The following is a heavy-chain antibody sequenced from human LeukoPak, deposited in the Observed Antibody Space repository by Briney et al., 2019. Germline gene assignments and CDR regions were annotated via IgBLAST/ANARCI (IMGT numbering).Heavy chain of an antibody. D-gene: IGHD3-10*01. CDR3: ARDFFRGGADWYFDL. CDR1: GGTFSSYA. V-gene: IGHV1-69*01. J-gene: IGHJ2*01. Sequence: SVKVSCKASGGTFSSYAISWVRQAPGQGLEWMGGIIPIFGTANYAQKFQGRVTITADESTSTAYMELSSLRSEDTAVYYCARDFFRGGADWYFDLWGRGTLVTVSS. CDR2: IIPIFGTA.